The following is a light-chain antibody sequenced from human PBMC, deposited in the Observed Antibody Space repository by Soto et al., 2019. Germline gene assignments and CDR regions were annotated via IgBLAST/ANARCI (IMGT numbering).Light chain of an antibody. CDR3: SSYSISTAYL. Sequence: QSVLTQPASVSGSPGQSITISCTGTSSDVGGYDYVSWYQLHPGKAPKLMVFEFSNRPSGVSYRFSGSTSGYTASLTLSGLQAEDEADDFCSSYSISTAYLFGTGTKVTVL. V-gene: IGLV2-14*01. CDR2: EFS. CDR1: SSDVGGYDY. J-gene: IGLJ1*01.